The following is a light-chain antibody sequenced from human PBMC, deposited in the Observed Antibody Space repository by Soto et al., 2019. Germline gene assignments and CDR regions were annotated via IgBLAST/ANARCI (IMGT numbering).Light chain of an antibody. CDR3: QQRSNWPPS. CDR2: DAS. V-gene: IGKV3-11*01. J-gene: IGKJ3*01. CDR1: QSVSSY. Sequence: EIVLTQSPATLSLSPGERATLSCRASQSVSSYLAWYQQKPGQAPGLLIYDASNRATGIPARFSGSGSGTDFALTISSLEREDFAVYYCQQRSNWPPSFGPGTKVDIK.